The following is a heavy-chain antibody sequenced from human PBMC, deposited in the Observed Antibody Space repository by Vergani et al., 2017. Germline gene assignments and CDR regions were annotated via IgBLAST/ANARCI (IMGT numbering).Heavy chain of an antibody. CDR2: ISGSGGST. J-gene: IGHJ4*02. D-gene: IGHD4-17*01. Sequence: EVQLVESGGGLVQPGGSLRLSCAASGFTFSSYAMSWVRQAPGKGLEWVSAISGSGGSTYYADSVKGRFTISRDNSKNTLYLQMHSLRAEDTAVYYCAKDGWGYGDSSYKNDYWGQGTLVTVSS. CDR3: AKDGWGYGDSSYKNDY. V-gene: IGHV3-23*04. CDR1: GFTFSSYA.